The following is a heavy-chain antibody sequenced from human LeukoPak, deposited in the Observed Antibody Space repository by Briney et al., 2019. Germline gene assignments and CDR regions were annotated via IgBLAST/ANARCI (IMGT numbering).Heavy chain of an antibody. J-gene: IGHJ4*02. V-gene: IGHV3-7*03. CDR1: EFTFTNYW. CDR3: LGYGNDNP. Sequence: GGSLRLSCAITEFTFTNYWKNWVGQASGKGLEWVANMSPDGNGKKYVDSVKGRFTISTDNAKKTLYLQMNSLRVEDTAIYYCLGYGNDNPWGQGALVTVSS. D-gene: IGHD5-12*01. CDR2: MSPDGNGK.